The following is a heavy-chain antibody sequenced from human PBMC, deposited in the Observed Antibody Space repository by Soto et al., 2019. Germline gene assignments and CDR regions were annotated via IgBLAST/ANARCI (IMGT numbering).Heavy chain of an antibody. D-gene: IGHD2-21*01. CDR3: ARDGGETGLGAFDI. V-gene: IGHV3-21*01. Sequence: GGSLRLSCAASGFTFSSYSMNWVRQAPGKGLEWVSSISSSSSYIYYADSVKGRFTISRDNAKNSLYPQMNSLRAEDTAVYYCARDGGETGLGAFDIWGQGTMVTVSS. CDR1: GFTFSSYS. CDR2: ISSSSSYI. J-gene: IGHJ3*02.